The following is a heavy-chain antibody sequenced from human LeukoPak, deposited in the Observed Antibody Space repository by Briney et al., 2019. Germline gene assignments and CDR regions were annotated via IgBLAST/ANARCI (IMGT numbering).Heavy chain of an antibody. Sequence: GGSLRLSCADSGFTFSNYWMSWVRQAPGKGLEWVANIKEDGGEKYYVDAVKGRFTISRDNAKKSLYLQMNSLRAEDTAVYYCAKGQQLGSWGQGTLVTVSS. V-gene: IGHV3-7*04. CDR1: GFTFSNYW. CDR2: IKEDGGEK. D-gene: IGHD6-13*01. J-gene: IGHJ5*02. CDR3: AKGQQLGS.